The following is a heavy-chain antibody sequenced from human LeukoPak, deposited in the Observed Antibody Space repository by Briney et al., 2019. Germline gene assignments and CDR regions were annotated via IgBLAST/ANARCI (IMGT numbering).Heavy chain of an antibody. J-gene: IGHJ4*02. CDR2: INPNSGGT. D-gene: IGHD3-22*01. Sequence: ASVKVSCKASGYTFTGYYMHWVRQAPGQGLEWMGWINPNSGGTNYAQKFQGRVTMTRDMSTSTVYMELSSLRSEDTAVYYCATHYYDSSGYYSDYWGQGTLVTVSS. V-gene: IGHV1-2*02. CDR1: GYTFTGYY. CDR3: ATHYYDSSGYYSDY.